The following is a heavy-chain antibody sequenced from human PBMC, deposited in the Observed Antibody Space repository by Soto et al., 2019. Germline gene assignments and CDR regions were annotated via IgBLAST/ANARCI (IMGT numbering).Heavy chain of an antibody. CDR1: GGSVSSGSYY. V-gene: IGHV4-61*01. Sequence: QVQLQESGPGLVKPSETLSLTCTVSGGSVSSGSYYWSWIRQPPGKGLEWIGYIYYSGSTNYNRSLKSRVTISVDTSKNQFALKLSSVTAADTAVYYCARSMVDTAMAHYFDYWGQGTLVTVSS. J-gene: IGHJ4*02. D-gene: IGHD5-18*01. CDR3: ARSMVDTAMAHYFDY. CDR2: IYYSGST.